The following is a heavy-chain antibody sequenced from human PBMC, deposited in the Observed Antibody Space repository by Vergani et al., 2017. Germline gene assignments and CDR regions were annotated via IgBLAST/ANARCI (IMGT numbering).Heavy chain of an antibody. CDR1: GFTFSSYG. D-gene: IGHD6-13*01. CDR2: IRYDGSNK. CDR3: AGDTHSWQRADR. V-gene: IGHV3-30*02. Sequence: QVQLVESGGGVVQPGGSLRLSCAASGFTFSSYGMHWVRQAPGKGLEWVAFIRYDGSNKYYADSVKGRFTISRDNSKNTLYLQMNSLRAEDTAVYYCAGDTHSWQRADRWGQGLLVSVSS. J-gene: IGHJ5*02.